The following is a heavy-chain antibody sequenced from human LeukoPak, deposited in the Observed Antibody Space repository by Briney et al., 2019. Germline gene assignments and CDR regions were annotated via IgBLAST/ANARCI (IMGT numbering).Heavy chain of an antibody. D-gene: IGHD3-22*01. CDR1: GFTFSAYW. CDR2: INDDGTAT. J-gene: IGHJ3*02. CDR3: ARMAITMIVVDAFDI. V-gene: IGHV3-74*01. Sequence: GGSLRLSCAASGFTFSAYWMHWVRQVPGKGLVWVSRINDDGTATFFADSVKGRFTISRDNAKNSLYLQMNSLRAEDTAVYYCARMAITMIVVDAFDIWGQGTMVTVSS.